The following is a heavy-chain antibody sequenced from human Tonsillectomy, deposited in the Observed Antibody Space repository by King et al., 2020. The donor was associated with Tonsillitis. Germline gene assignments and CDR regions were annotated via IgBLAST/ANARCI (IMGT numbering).Heavy chain of an antibody. J-gene: IGHJ2*01. V-gene: IGHV4-59*08. CDR2: MSDSGKI. D-gene: IGHD3-10*01. Sequence: WSWIRQPPGKGLEWIGYMSDSGKIDFKPSLKSLATISADTSKKQFYLKLTSVTPSDTAFYYFARQRDYYGSGSYVAYWYFDLWGRGPLVTLSS. CDR3: ARQRDYYGSGSYVAYWYFDL.